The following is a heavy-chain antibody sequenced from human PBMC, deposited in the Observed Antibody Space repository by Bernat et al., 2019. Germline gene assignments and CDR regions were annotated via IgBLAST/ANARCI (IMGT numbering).Heavy chain of an antibody. J-gene: IGHJ4*02. V-gene: IGHV3-30*18. CDR1: GFTFSSYG. CDR2: ISYDGSNK. Sequence: QVQLVESGGGVVQPGRSLRLSCAASGFTFSSYGMHWVRQAPGKGLEWVAVISYDGSNKYYADSVKGQFTISRDNSKNTLYLQMNSLRAEDTAVYYCAKDSVGATVYWGQGTLVTVSS. CDR3: AKDSVGATVY. D-gene: IGHD1-26*01.